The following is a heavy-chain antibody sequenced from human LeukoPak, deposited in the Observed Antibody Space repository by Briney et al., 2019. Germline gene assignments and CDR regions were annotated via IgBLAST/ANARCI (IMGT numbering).Heavy chain of an antibody. D-gene: IGHD6-19*01. CDR2: INHSGST. J-gene: IGHJ1*01. CDR3: ARGDPYSSGWYPIRGYFQH. Sequence: PSETLSLTCAVYGGSFSGYYWSWIRQPPGKGLEWIGEINHSGSTNYNPSLKSRVTISVDTSKNQFSLKLSSVTAADTAVYYCARGDPYSSGWYPIRGYFQHWGQGTLVTVSS. V-gene: IGHV4-34*01. CDR1: GGSFSGYY.